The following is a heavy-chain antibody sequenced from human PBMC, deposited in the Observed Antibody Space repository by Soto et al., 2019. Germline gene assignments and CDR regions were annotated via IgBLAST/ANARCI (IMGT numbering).Heavy chain of an antibody. J-gene: IGHJ4*02. V-gene: IGHV1-69*01. Sequence: QVQLVQSGAEVKKPGSSVNVSCKASGGTFSSYAISWVRQAPGQGLEWMGGIIPIFGTANYAQKFQGRVTITADESTSTAYMELSSLRSEDTAVYYCARVGEGYTLGQFDYWGPGTLVTVSS. CDR3: ARVGEGYTLGQFDY. CDR1: GGTFSSYA. D-gene: IGHD1-26*01. CDR2: IIPIFGTA.